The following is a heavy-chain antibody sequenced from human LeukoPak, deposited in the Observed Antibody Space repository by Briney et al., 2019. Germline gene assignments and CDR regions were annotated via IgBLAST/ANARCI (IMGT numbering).Heavy chain of an antibody. Sequence: ASETLSLTCTVSGGSISRYYWSWIRQPAGKGLEWIGRIYTSGSTNYNPSLKSRVTISVDKSKNQFSLKLSSVTAADTAVYYCASEGYSSSWYYFDYWGQGTLVTVSS. V-gene: IGHV4-4*07. CDR2: IYTSGST. CDR1: GGSISRYY. D-gene: IGHD6-13*01. CDR3: ASEGYSSSWYYFDY. J-gene: IGHJ4*02.